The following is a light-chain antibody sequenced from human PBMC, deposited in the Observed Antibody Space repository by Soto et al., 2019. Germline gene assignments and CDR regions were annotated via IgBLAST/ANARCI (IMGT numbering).Light chain of an antibody. CDR2: DAS. V-gene: IGKV3-20*01. CDR3: QQFSSYPLT. Sequence: FVLPQSPGTLSLSPGERSTLSCRASQTVRNNYLAWYQQKPGQAPRLLIYDASSRATGIPDRFSGGGSGTDFTLTISRLEPEDFAVYYCQQFSSYPLTFGGGTKV. J-gene: IGKJ4*01. CDR1: QTVRNNY.